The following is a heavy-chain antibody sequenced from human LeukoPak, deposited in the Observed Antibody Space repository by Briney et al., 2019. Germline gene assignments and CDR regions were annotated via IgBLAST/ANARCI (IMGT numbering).Heavy chain of an antibody. Sequence: KPSETLSLTCAVYGGSFSGYYWSWVRQPPGKGLEWVGEINHNGSTNYYPSLKSRGTISVETAKNQFSLKLSSVTAADTAVYYCARGFSCSSTSCQRDDAFDIWGQGTMVTVSS. CDR3: ARGFSCSSTSCQRDDAFDI. CDR1: GGSFSGYY. J-gene: IGHJ3*02. D-gene: IGHD2-2*01. CDR2: INHNGST. V-gene: IGHV4-34*01.